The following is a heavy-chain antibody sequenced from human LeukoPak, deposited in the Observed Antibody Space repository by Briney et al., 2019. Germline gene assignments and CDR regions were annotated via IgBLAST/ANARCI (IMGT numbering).Heavy chain of an antibody. V-gene: IGHV3-7*01. CDR2: INPDGSQK. D-gene: IGHD3-16*01. Sequence: GGSLRLSCAASGFTFSLYWMTWVRQSPGKGLEWVADINPDGSQKYSVDSVKGRFTISRDNAKNSLFLQMNSLRAEDSAVYYCVRQMIRFWFDPWGQGTQVTVSS. CDR3: VRQMIRFWFDP. CDR1: GFTFSLYW. J-gene: IGHJ5*02.